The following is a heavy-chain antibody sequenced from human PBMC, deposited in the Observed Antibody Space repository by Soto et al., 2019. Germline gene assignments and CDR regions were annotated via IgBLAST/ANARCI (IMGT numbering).Heavy chain of an antibody. CDR2: IYYSGST. CDR3: ARHMEAETVTNFDY. Sequence: ASETLSLTCTVSGGSISSYYWSWIRQPPGKGLEWIGYIYYSGSTNYNPSLKSRVTISVDTSKNQFSLKLSSVTAADTAVYYCARHMEAETVTNFDYWGQGTLVTVSS. D-gene: IGHD4-17*01. CDR1: GGSISSYY. V-gene: IGHV4-59*08. J-gene: IGHJ4*02.